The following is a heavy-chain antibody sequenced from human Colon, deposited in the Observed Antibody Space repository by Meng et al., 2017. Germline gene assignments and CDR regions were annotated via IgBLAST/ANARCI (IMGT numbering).Heavy chain of an antibody. CDR3: ARTIYSSSVDY. Sequence: QVQRRESGPGWVKPSGSLSLTCSVSGYSISTAYYWGWIRQTPGKGLEWIASIDRSGTTYYNPSLESRVTISVDTSKNHFSLRLNSVTAADTAVYFCARTIYSSSVDYWGQGTLVTVSS. V-gene: IGHV4-38-2*01. CDR2: IDRSGTT. J-gene: IGHJ4*02. CDR1: GYSISTAYY. D-gene: IGHD3-22*01.